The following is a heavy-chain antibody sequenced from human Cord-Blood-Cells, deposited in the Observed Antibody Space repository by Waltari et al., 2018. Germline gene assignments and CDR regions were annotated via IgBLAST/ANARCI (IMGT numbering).Heavy chain of an antibody. D-gene: IGHD1-7*01. CDR2: IYSGGGT. CDR3: ARSVTGTTDI. CDR1: GFTVSSNY. Sequence: EVQLVESGGGLVQPGGSLRLSCAASGFTVSSNYMSWVRQAPGKGLEWVSVIYSGGGTYYSYSVKGRFTNSRDNSKNTLYLQMNSLRAEDTAVYYCARSVTGTTDIWGQGTMVTVSS. V-gene: IGHV3-66*01. J-gene: IGHJ3*02.